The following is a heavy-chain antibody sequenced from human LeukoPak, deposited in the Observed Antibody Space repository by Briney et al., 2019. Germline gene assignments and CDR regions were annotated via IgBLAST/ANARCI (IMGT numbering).Heavy chain of an antibody. V-gene: IGHV3-9*01. Sequence: GGSLRLSCAASGFTLADYAMAWVRQAPGRGLEWVSGISWISGSIGYADSVKGRFTISRDNAKNSLYLQMNSLRAEDTALYYCAKVYYDSSGYPYYYYGMDVWGQGTTVTVSS. CDR1: GFTLADYA. D-gene: IGHD3-22*01. CDR2: ISWISGSI. CDR3: AKVYYDSSGYPYYYYGMDV. J-gene: IGHJ6*02.